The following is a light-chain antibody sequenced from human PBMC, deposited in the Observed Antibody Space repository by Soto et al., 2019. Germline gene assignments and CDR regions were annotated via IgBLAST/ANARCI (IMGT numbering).Light chain of an antibody. V-gene: IGKV3-15*01. J-gene: IGKJ2*01. Sequence: EIVMTQSPATLSVSPGERATLSCRASQSVSTNLAWYQQKPGQAPRLLIYGASTRATGIPGRFSGSGSGTEFTLTISSLQSEDFAVYHCQQYNNWPYTFGQGTKLEIK. CDR3: QQYNNWPYT. CDR1: QSVSTN. CDR2: GAS.